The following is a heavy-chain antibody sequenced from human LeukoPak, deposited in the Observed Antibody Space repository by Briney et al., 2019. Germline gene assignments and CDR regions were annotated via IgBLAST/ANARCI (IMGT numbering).Heavy chain of an antibody. Sequence: PSETLSLTCTVSGGSISSSSYYWGWIRQPPGKGLEWIGSIYYSGSTYYNPSLKSRVTISVDTTKNQFSLKLSSVTAADTAVYYCARGRDVGYCSSTSCYANALRYYFDYWGQGTLVTVSS. CDR3: ARGRDVGYCSSTSCYANALRYYFDY. CDR2: IYYSGST. CDR1: GGSISSSSYY. V-gene: IGHV4-39*07. J-gene: IGHJ4*02. D-gene: IGHD2-2*01.